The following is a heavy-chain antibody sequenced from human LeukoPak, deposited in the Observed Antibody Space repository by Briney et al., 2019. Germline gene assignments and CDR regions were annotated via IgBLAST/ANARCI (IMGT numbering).Heavy chain of an antibody. Sequence: SETLSLTCTVSGDSRDYHEWNWIRQPPGKGLEWLGYIYYSGSTNYNPALKSRVTISVDTSKNQFSLKLNSVTSADTAVYYCARVAYSGSYFGFEATWHNFDYWGQGTLVTVSS. V-gene: IGHV4-59*11. CDR2: IYYSGST. D-gene: IGHD1-26*01. CDR1: GDSRDYHE. CDR3: ARVAYSGSYFGFEATWHNFDY. J-gene: IGHJ4*02.